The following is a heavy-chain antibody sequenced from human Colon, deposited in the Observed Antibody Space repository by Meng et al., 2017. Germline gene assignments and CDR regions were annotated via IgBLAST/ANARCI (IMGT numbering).Heavy chain of an antibody. CDR2: IIPILGIA. V-gene: IGHV1-69*02. J-gene: IGHJ6*02. D-gene: IGHD3-10*01. Sequence: SVKVSCKASGGTFSSYTISWVRQAPGQGLEWMGRIIPILGIANYAQKFQGRVTITADKSTSTAYMELSSLRSEDTAVSYCASDVMVRGVNYYYYGMDVWGQGTTVTVSS. CDR3: ASDVMVRGVNYYYYGMDV. CDR1: GGTFSSYT.